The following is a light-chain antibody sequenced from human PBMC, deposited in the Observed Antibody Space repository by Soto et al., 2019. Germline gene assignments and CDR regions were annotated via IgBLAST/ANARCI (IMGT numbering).Light chain of an antibody. Sequence: SYERSQPPSMSVAPGHTSRITCGGNNIGSKTVHWYQQKAGQAPVLVVYDDSDRPSGIPERFSGSNSGNKATLTISRVEAGDEADYSCQVWDVSTVHYVFGTGTKVTVL. CDR1: NIGSKT. J-gene: IGLJ1*01. V-gene: IGLV3-21*02. CDR2: DDS. CDR3: QVWDVSTVHYV.